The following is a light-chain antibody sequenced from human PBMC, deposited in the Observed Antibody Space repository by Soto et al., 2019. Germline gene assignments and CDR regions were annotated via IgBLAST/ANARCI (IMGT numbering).Light chain of an antibody. Sequence: QSALTQPASVSGSPGQSITISCTGNSSDIGAYNYVSWYQQHPGKVPKLMIYDVTTRPSGVSHRFSGSNSGNTASLPISGLQAEYEADYYCCSFTSSSTRVFGGGTKLTVL. V-gene: IGLV2-14*01. CDR1: SSDIGAYNY. CDR2: DVT. CDR3: CSFTSSSTRV. J-gene: IGLJ2*01.